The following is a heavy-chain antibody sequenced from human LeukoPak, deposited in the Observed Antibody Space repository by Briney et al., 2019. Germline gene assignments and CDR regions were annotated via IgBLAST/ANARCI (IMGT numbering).Heavy chain of an antibody. CDR1: GFTFSSYA. CDR3: AKDHDNEFNMDA. J-gene: IGHJ6*03. Sequence: GGSLRLSCAASGFTFSSYAMHWVRQAPGKGLEWVAVISYDGSNKYYADSVKGRFTISRDNSKNTLYLQMNSLRAEDTAVYYCAKDHDNEFNMDAWGKGTTVTVSS. CDR2: ISYDGSNK. V-gene: IGHV3-30*04. D-gene: IGHD3-22*01.